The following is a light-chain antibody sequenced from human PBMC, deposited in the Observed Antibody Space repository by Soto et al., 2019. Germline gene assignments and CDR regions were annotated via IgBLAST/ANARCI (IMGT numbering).Light chain of an antibody. CDR2: LGS. V-gene: IGKV2-28*01. J-gene: IGKJ1*01. CDR1: QSLQHSNGYNY. Sequence: DIVMTQSPLSLPVTPGEPASISCRSSQSLQHSNGYNYLDWYLQKPGQSPQLLFYLGSHRASGVPDRFSGSASGTDFTLKITRVEAEDVGVYYCMQALQTPWTFGQGTKVEIK. CDR3: MQALQTPWT.